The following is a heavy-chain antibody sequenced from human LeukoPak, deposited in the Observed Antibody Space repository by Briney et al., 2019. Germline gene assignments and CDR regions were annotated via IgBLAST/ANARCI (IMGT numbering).Heavy chain of an antibody. J-gene: IGHJ5*02. CDR3: ARGNFDSGSFQAPELGWFDP. CDR2: IIPVFGTP. Sequence: SVKVSCKASVGTLSSYTISWVRQAPGQGLEWMGGIIPVFGTPNYAQKFQGRVTVTTDESTNTAYMELISLRSEDTAVYYCARGNFDSGSFQAPELGWFDPWGQGTLVTVSS. V-gene: IGHV1-69*05. CDR1: VGTLSSYT. D-gene: IGHD6-6*01.